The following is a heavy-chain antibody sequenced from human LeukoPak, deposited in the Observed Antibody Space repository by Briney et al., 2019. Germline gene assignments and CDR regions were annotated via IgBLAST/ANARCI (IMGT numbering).Heavy chain of an antibody. CDR2: IYYSGST. CDR3: ARGPLISRLRSNYFDY. J-gene: IGHJ4*02. CDR1: GGSISSSSYY. D-gene: IGHD5-12*01. V-gene: IGHV4-39*07. Sequence: SETLSLTCTVSGGSISSSSYYWGWIRQPPGKGLEWIGSIYYSGSTYYNPSLKSRVTISVDTSKNQFSLKLSSVIAADTAVYYCARGPLISRLRSNYFDYWGQGTLVTVSS.